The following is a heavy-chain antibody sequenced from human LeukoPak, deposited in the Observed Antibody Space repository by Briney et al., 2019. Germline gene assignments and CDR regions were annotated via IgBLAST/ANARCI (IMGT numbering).Heavy chain of an antibody. CDR2: ISYTGSDP. D-gene: IGHD2-2*01. Sequence: GGSLRLSCAGSGFSFNSYGIHWVRQAPGKGLEWVAVISYTGSDPYYADSVKGRFTISRDNSKNTLYLQMNSLRAEDTAVYYCAKDIMDQAPLFDYWGQGTLVTVSS. V-gene: IGHV3-30*18. CDR3: AKDIMDQAPLFDY. J-gene: IGHJ4*02. CDR1: GFSFNSYG.